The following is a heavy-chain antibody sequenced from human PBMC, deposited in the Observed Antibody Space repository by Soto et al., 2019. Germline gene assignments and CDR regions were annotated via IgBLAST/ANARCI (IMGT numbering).Heavy chain of an antibody. V-gene: IGHV6-1*01. J-gene: IGHJ6*02. CDR2: TYYRSKWYN. CDR1: GDSVSSNSAA. CDR3: ARDKVGSGWLVGYYYGMDV. D-gene: IGHD6-19*01. Sequence: QVPLQQSGPGLVKPSQTLSLTCAISGDSVSSNSAAWNWIRQSPSRGLEWLGRTYYRSKWYNDYAVSVKSRITINPDTSKNQFSLQLNSVTPEDTAVYYCARDKVGSGWLVGYYYGMDVWGQGTTVTGSS.